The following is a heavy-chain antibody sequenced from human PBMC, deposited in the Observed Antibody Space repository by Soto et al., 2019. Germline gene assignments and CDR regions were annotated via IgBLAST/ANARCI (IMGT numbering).Heavy chain of an antibody. V-gene: IGHV1-2*04. D-gene: IGHD2-15*01. CDR3: ARDPRYCSGGSCYVDYYGMDV. Sequence: ASVKVSCKASGYTFTGYYMHWVRQAPGQGIERMGWINPNSGGTNYAQKFQGWVTMTRDTSISTAYMELSRLRSDDTAVYYCARDPRYCSGGSCYVDYYGMDVWGQGTTVTVSS. CDR2: INPNSGGT. J-gene: IGHJ6*02. CDR1: GYTFTGYY.